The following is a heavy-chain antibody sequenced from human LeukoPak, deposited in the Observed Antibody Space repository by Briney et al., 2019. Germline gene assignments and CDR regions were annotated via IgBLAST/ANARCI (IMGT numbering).Heavy chain of an antibody. CDR1: GFTFSSYT. CDR2: ISSSSSNI. Sequence: GGSLRLSCAASGFTFSSYTMNWVRQVPGKGLEWVSSISSSSSNIYYADSVKGRFTISRDNAMKSLYLQMNSLRAEDTAVYYCARESTYYYDSSGYSDYWGQGTLVTVSS. D-gene: IGHD3-22*01. V-gene: IGHV3-21*01. CDR3: ARESTYYYDSSGYSDY. J-gene: IGHJ4*02.